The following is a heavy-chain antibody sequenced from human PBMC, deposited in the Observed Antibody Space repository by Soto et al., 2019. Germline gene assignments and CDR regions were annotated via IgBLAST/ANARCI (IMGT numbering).Heavy chain of an antibody. CDR3: ARDISPYYYGSGGYLDY. CDR1: GYTFTSYG. D-gene: IGHD3-22*01. V-gene: IGHV1-18*01. CDR2: ISAYNGNT. J-gene: IGHJ4*02. Sequence: QVQLVQSGAEVKKPGASVKVSCKASGYTFTSYGISWVRQAPGQGLEWMGWISAYNGNTNYAQKLQGRVTMTTDTSESTAYMELRSLRSDYTAVYCCARDISPYYYGSGGYLDYWGQGTLVTVSS.